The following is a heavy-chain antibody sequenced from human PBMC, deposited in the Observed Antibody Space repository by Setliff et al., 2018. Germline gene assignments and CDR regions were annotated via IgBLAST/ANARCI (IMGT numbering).Heavy chain of an antibody. Sequence: PLETLSLTCAVYGGSFSSHYWSWIRQPAGKGLEWIGHIYTSGSTNYNRSLRSRVSISVDTSKNQFSLKLSSVTAADTATYYCARAGPTVTFFRVLVISWWDPWGQGSLVTVSS. D-gene: IGHD3-3*01. J-gene: IGHJ5*02. CDR1: GGSFSSHY. CDR2: IYTSGST. V-gene: IGHV4-59*10. CDR3: ARAGPTVTFFRVLVISWWDP.